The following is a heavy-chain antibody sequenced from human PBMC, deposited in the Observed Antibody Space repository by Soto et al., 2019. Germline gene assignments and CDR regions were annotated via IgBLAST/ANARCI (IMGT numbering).Heavy chain of an antibody. CDR2: IYYSGST. CDR3: ARYYDILTGYNYYCMDV. V-gene: IGHV4-31*03. CDR1: GGSISSGGYY. Sequence: LSLTCTVSGGSISSGGYYWSWIRQHPGKGLEWIGYIYYSGSTYYNPSLKSRVTISVDTSKNQFSLKLSSVTAADTAVYYCARYYDILTGYNYYCMDVWGQGTTVTVSS. J-gene: IGHJ6*02. D-gene: IGHD3-9*01.